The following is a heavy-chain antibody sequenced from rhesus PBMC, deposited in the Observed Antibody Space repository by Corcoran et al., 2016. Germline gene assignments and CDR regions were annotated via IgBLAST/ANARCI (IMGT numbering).Heavy chain of an antibody. D-gene: IGHD5-24*01. Sequence: QVQLQESGPGLVKPSETLSLTCAVSGYSISSGYYLGWIRQPPGKGLEYIGYISGSSGSTYYNPSLKSRVTISKDTSKNQFSLKLSSVTAADTAVYYCARLEIQWVQSWDYWGQGVLVTVSS. J-gene: IGHJ4*01. CDR1: GYSISSGYY. CDR3: ARLEIQWVQSWDY. CDR2: ISGSSGST. V-gene: IGHV4-99*01.